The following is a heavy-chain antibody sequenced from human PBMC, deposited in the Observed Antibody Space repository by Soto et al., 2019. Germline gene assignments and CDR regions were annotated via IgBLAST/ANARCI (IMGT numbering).Heavy chain of an antibody. D-gene: IGHD6-6*01. CDR3: AKASSSTHYYYYGMDV. V-gene: IGHV3-23*01. CDR1: GFTFSSYA. Sequence: EVQLLESGGGLVQPGGSLRLSCAASGFTFSSYAMSWVRQAPGQGLEWVSAISGSGGSTYYADSVKGRFTISRDNSKNTLYLQMNSLRAEDTAVYYCAKASSSTHYYYYGMDVWGQGTTVTVSS. J-gene: IGHJ6*02. CDR2: ISGSGGST.